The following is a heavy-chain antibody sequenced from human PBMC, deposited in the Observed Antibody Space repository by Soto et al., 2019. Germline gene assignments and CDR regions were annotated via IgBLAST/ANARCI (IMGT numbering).Heavy chain of an antibody. CDR2: TYYSGST. CDR3: ARASRGGYDFWSGSAQSGRYGMDV. CDR1: GGSISSGGYY. D-gene: IGHD3-3*01. Sequence: SETLSLTCAVSGGSISSGGYYWSWIRQHPGKGLEWIGYTYYSGSTYYNPSLKSRVTISVDTSKNQFSLKLSSVTAADTAVYYCARASRGGYDFWSGSAQSGRYGMDVWGQGTTVTVSS. V-gene: IGHV4-31*11. J-gene: IGHJ6*02.